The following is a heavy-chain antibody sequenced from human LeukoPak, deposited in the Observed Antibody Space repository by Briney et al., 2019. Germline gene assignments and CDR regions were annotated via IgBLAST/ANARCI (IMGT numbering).Heavy chain of an antibody. D-gene: IGHD4-11*01. CDR2: IYYSGST. J-gene: IGHJ4*02. CDR1: GGSISSGDYY. CDR3: ASSTVTTRPYYFDY. Sequence: SETLSLTCTVSGGSISSGDYYWSWIRQPPGKGLEWIGYIYYSGSTYYNPSLKSRVTISVDTSKNQFSLKLSSVTAADTAVYYCASSTVTTRPYYFDYWGQGTLVTVSS. V-gene: IGHV4-30-4*08.